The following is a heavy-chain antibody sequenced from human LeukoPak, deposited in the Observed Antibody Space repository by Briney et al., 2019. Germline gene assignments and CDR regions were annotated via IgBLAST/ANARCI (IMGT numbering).Heavy chain of an antibody. J-gene: IGHJ6*02. D-gene: IGHD2-15*01. V-gene: IGHV3-13*01. CDR3: ARVCSGGSRRREINHGMDV. CDR1: GFTFSSYD. CDR2: IGTAGDT. Sequence: PGGSLRLSCAASGFTFSSYDMHWVRQATGKGLEWVSAIGTAGDTYYPGSVKGRFTISRENAKNSLYLQMNSLRAEDTAVYYCARVCSGGSRRREINHGMDVWGQGTTVTLSS.